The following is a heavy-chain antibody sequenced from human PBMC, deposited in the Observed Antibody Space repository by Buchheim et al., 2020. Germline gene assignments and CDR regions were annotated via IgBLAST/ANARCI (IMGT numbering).Heavy chain of an antibody. J-gene: IGHJ4*01. CDR2: IKNKIEGGTT. Sequence: EVQLVESGGDLVKPGGSLRLSCAVSGFRNAWMSWVRQAPGKGLEWVGRIKNKIEGGTTDYAAPVKGRFTISRDDSKNTVYLQMNSLKTEDTAVYYCTTDLDPDYSDSRGVDYRGQGTL. CDR1: GFRNAW. CDR3: TTDLDPDYSDSRGVDY. V-gene: IGHV3-15*01. D-gene: IGHD3-22*01.